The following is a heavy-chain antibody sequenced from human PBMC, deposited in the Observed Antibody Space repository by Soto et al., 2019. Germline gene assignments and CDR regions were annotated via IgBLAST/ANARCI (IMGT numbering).Heavy chain of an antibody. V-gene: IGHV1-2*02. D-gene: IGHD3-3*01. J-gene: IGHJ3*02. CDR2: INPATGAA. CDR1: GYPVTAYY. Sequence: QLHLVQSGAVVKKPGASVTVSCSAAGYPVTAYYMHWVRQAPGRGLEWMGGINPATGAAKYTQTFQGRVTLPWGTSTRTSCTELSGPTSADTAVFFCARWGGVGVAGCAAFDMWGQGTLVTVSS. CDR3: ARWGGVGVAGCAAFDM.